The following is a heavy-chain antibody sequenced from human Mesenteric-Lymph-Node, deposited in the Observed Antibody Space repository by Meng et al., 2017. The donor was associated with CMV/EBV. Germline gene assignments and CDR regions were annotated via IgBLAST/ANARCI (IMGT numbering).Heavy chain of an antibody. V-gene: IGHV1-69*02. CDR1: GGTFSSYP. J-gene: IGHJ6*02. CDR3: ARMSGGGYCSGGSCYNYYGMDV. Sequence: SVKVSCKASGGTFSSYPISWVRQAPGQGLEWMGRIIPILGIANYAQKFQGRVTITADKSTSTAYMELSSLRSEDTAVYYCARMSGGGYCSGGSCYNYYGMDVWGQGTTVTVSS. D-gene: IGHD2-15*01. CDR2: IIPILGIA.